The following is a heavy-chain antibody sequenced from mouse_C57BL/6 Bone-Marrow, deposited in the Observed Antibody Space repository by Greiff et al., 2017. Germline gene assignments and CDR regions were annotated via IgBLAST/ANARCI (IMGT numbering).Heavy chain of an antibody. CDR2: IHPNSGST. D-gene: IGHD1-1*01. V-gene: IGHV1-64*01. CDR3: ARPHYYGSSYLYYFDY. CDR1: GYTFTSYW. Sequence: QVHVKQPGAELVKPGASVKLSCKASGYTFTSYWMHWVKQRPGQGLEWIGMIHPNSGSTNYNEKFKSKATLTVDKSSSTAYMQLSSLTSEDSAVYDCARPHYYGSSYLYYFDYWGQGTTLTVSS. J-gene: IGHJ2*01.